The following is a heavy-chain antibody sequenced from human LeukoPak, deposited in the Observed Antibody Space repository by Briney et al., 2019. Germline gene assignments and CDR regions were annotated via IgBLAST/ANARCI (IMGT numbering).Heavy chain of an antibody. J-gene: IGHJ6*02. CDR3: AREKMATISHYGMDV. Sequence: ASVKVSCKASGYTFTSYYMHWVRRAPGQGLEWMGIINPSGGSTSYAQKFQGRVTMTRDTSTSTVYMELSSLRSEDTAVYYCAREKMATISHYGMDVWGQGTTVTASS. CDR2: INPSGGST. D-gene: IGHD5-24*01. CDR1: GYTFTSYY. V-gene: IGHV1-46*01.